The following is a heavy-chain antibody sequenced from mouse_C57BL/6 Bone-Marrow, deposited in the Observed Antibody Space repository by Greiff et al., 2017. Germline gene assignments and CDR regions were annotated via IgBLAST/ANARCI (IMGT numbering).Heavy chain of an antibody. V-gene: IGHV1-81*01. Sequence: VKLMESGAELARPGASVKLSCKASGYTFTSYGISWVKQRTGQGLEWIGEIYPRSGNTYYNEKFKGKATLTADKSSSTAYMELRSLTSEDSAVYFCAREGFTTVEDWYFDVWGTGTTVTVSS. CDR2: IYPRSGNT. CDR1: GYTFTSYG. J-gene: IGHJ1*03. D-gene: IGHD1-1*01. CDR3: AREGFTTVEDWYFDV.